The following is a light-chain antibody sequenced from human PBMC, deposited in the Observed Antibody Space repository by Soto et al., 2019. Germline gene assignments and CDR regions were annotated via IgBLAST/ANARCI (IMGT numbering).Light chain of an antibody. CDR2: RVS. Sequence: EVVMTQSPLSLPVTLGQPASISCRSSQSLVYSDENIYLNWFQQRPGQAARRLIYRVSNRDSGVPDRFNGSGAGTDFPLKIRRVEAEDVGVYYGMQGRHWPPRFGQGTKVEIK. J-gene: IGKJ1*01. CDR1: QSLVYSDENIY. CDR3: MQGRHWPPR. V-gene: IGKV2-30*01.